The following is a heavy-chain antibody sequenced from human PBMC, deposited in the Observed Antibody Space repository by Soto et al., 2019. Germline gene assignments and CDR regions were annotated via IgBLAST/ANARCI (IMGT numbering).Heavy chain of an antibody. D-gene: IGHD3-22*01. CDR1: SGSITSHY. V-gene: IGHV4-59*11. CDR3: ARLIGLGPFDY. CDR2: TSYSGST. J-gene: IGHJ4*02. Sequence: QVQLQESGPGLVKPSETLSLTCTVSSGSITSHYWSWIRQPPGKGLEWIGYTSYSGSTNYNPSLTSRATLSSDTSKNQFSLKLGSVTAADTAVYFCARLIGLGPFDYWGQGTLVTVSS.